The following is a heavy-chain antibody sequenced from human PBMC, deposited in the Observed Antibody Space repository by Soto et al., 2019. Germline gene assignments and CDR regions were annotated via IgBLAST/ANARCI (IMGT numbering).Heavy chain of an antibody. CDR3: ARGGTIFGVVMGYYYYGMDV. D-gene: IGHD3-3*01. J-gene: IGHJ6*02. V-gene: IGHV1-69*06. Sequence: GASVKVSCKASGGTFSSYAISWVRHAHGHGLEWMGGIVPICGKANYAQKFKGRVTITADKSTSPGYMGLSSLRSEDTAVYYCARGGTIFGVVMGYYYYGMDVWRQGTTVTVSS. CDR2: IVPICGKA. CDR1: GGTFSSYA.